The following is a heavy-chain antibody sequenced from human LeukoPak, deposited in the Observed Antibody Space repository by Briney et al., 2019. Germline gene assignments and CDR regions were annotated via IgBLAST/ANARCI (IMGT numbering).Heavy chain of an antibody. CDR3: ARESISAANFFDY. CDR2: IYYSGST. CDR1: GGSISSGGYY. J-gene: IGHJ4*02. V-gene: IGHV4-30-4*08. Sequence: TSQTLSLTCTVSGGSISSGGYYWSWIRQPPGKGLEWIGYIYYSGSTSYNPSLKSRVTISLDTSKNQFSLKLSSVTAADTAVYYCARESISAANFFDYWGQGTLVTVSS. D-gene: IGHD6-13*01.